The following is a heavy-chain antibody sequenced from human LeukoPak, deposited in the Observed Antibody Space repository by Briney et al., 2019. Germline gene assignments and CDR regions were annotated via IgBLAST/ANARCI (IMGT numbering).Heavy chain of an antibody. CDR1: GGTFSSYA. V-gene: IGHV1-8*02. CDR2: MNPNSGNT. D-gene: IGHD5/OR15-5a*01. CDR3: ASDFPSRLLDY. J-gene: IGHJ4*02. Sequence: GASVKVSCKASGGTFSSYAINWVRQATGQGLEWMGWMNPNSGNTGYAQKFQGRVTMTRNTSISTAYMELSSLRSEDTAIYYCASDFPSRLLDYWGQGTLLTVSS.